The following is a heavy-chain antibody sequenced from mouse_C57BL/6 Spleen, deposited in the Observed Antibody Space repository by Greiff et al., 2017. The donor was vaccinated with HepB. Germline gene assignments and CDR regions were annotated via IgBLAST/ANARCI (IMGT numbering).Heavy chain of an antibody. CDR2: ISSGGDYI. J-gene: IGHJ4*01. CDR1: GFTFSSYA. Sequence: EVKLMESGEGLVKPGGSLKLSCAASGFTFSSYAMSWVRQTPEKRLEWVAYISSGGDYIYYADTVKGRFTISRDNARNTLYLQMSSLKSEDTAMYYCTRGLTGTDYYAMDYWGQGTSVTVSS. D-gene: IGHD4-1*01. CDR3: TRGLTGTDYYAMDY. V-gene: IGHV5-9-1*02.